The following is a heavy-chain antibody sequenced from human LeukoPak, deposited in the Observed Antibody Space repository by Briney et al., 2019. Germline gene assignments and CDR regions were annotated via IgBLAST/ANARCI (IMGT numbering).Heavy chain of an antibody. Sequence: GGSLRLSCAASGFTFSSYSMNWVRQAPGKGLEWVSYISSSSSTIYYADSVKGRFTISRDNAKNSLYLQMNSLRAEDTAVYYCAREGSDYGDCSDWFDPWGQGTLVTVSS. CDR3: AREGSDYGDCSDWFDP. CDR1: GFTFSSYS. CDR2: ISSSSSTI. V-gene: IGHV3-48*01. D-gene: IGHD4-17*01. J-gene: IGHJ5*02.